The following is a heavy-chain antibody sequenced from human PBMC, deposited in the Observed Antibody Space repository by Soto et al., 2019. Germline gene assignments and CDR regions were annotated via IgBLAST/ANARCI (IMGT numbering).Heavy chain of an antibody. J-gene: IGHJ4*02. Sequence: EVQVLESGGDLVQPGGSLRLSCAASGFSFSDFSMNWFRQAPGKGLEWVSVIDLTGSPTYYRDSVKGRFTVSKDISKKTLDLQMNSLRVEDTAIYYCAAGRVSEGIYSSAYWGRGVLVTVSS. D-gene: IGHD2-15*01. V-gene: IGHV3-23*05. CDR1: GFSFSDFS. CDR2: IDLTGSPT. CDR3: AAGRVSEGIYSSAY.